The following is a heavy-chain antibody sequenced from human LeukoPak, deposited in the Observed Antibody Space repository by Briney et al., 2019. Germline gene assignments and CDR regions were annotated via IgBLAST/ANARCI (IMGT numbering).Heavy chain of an antibody. CDR2: IYYSGST. D-gene: IGHD6-13*01. J-gene: IGHJ5*02. Sequence: PGGSLRLSCAASGFTFSSYWMSWVRQPPGKGLEWIGSIYYSGSTYYNPSLKSRVTISVDTSKNQFSLKLSSVTAADTAVYYCARHKYSSSWYPWYNWFDPWGQGTLVTVSS. CDR1: GFTFSSYW. CDR3: ARHKYSSSWYPWYNWFDP. V-gene: IGHV4-39*01.